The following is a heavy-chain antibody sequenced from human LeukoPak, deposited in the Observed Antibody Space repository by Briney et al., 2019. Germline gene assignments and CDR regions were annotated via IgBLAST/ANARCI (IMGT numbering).Heavy chain of an antibody. J-gene: IGHJ4*02. CDR1: GGSISSYY. Sequence: SETLSLTCTVSGGSISSYYWSRIRQPPGKGLEWIGYIYYSGSTNYNPSLKSRVTISVDTSKNQFSLKLSSVTAADTAVYYCARYFAVAGCFDYWGQGTLVTVSS. CDR3: ARYFAVAGCFDY. V-gene: IGHV4-59*01. D-gene: IGHD6-19*01. CDR2: IYYSGST.